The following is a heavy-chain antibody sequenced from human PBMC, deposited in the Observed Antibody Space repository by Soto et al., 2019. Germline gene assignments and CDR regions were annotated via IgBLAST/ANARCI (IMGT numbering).Heavy chain of an antibody. CDR2: ISTDNGNT. CDR1: GYSFTSYV. CDR3: ARDVPDTSLFFYYYGMDV. V-gene: IGHV1-18*01. D-gene: IGHD2-21*01. Sequence: QVHLVQSGAEVRKPGASVKVSCKASGYSFTSYVISWVRQAPGQGLECMGWISTDNGNTNYAHNLQGRVSMTIDPSTSTAYMELWSLGSDDTAVYYCARDVPDTSLFFYYYGMDVWGQGTTVTVSS. J-gene: IGHJ6*02.